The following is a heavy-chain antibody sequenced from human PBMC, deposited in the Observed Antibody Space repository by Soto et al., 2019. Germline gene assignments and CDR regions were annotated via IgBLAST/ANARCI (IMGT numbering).Heavy chain of an antibody. V-gene: IGHV1-2*04. Sequence: QVQLVQSGAEVKKPGASVKVSCKASGYTFTAYYVHWVRQAPGQGLEWMGWINPNSGGTNSVQKFQGWVTMTRDTSISTAYMELSRLKSDDTAVYYSARRSSTVEAFEIWGQGTMVTVSS. CDR1: GYTFTAYY. J-gene: IGHJ3*02. CDR3: ARRSSTVEAFEI. CDR2: INPNSGGT. D-gene: IGHD2-2*01.